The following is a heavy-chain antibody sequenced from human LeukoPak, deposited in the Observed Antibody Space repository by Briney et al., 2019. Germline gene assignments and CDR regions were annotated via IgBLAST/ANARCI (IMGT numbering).Heavy chain of an antibody. J-gene: IGHJ3*02. CDR1: GFTVNNNY. Sequence: GGSLRLSCAASGFTVNNNYMSWVRQAPGKGLEWVSVIYIGGSPYYADSVKGRFTISRDNSKNTLYLQMNSLRAEDTAVYYCARSTFLSDAFDIWGQGTMVTVSS. V-gene: IGHV3-66*01. CDR2: IYIGGSP. CDR3: ARSTFLSDAFDI.